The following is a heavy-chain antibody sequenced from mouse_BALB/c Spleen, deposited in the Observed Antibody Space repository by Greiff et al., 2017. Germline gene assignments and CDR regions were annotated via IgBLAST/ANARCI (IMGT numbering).Heavy chain of an antibody. D-gene: IGHD2-1*01. Sequence: VKLVESGPGLVAPSQSLSITCTVSGFSLTSYGVHWVRQPPGKGLEWLGVIWAGGSTNYNSALMSRLSISKDNSKSQVFLKMNSLQTDDTAMYYCASYGNYWYFDVWGAGTTVTVSS. V-gene: IGHV2-9*02. CDR3: ASYGNYWYFDV. CDR2: IWAGGST. CDR1: GFSLTSYG. J-gene: IGHJ1*01.